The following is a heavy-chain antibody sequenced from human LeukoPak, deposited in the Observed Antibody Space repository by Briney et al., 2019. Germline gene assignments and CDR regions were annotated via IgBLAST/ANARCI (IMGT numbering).Heavy chain of an antibody. Sequence: WASVKASCKASGGTFSGYAISWVRQAPGQGLEWMGGIIPIFGTANYAQKFQGRVTITADESTSTAYMELSSLRSEDTAVYYCASSYSSSWYFVSPYYFDYWGQGTLVTVSS. CDR3: ASSYSSSWYFVSPYYFDY. V-gene: IGHV1-69*13. D-gene: IGHD6-13*01. J-gene: IGHJ4*02. CDR1: GGTFSGYA. CDR2: IIPIFGTA.